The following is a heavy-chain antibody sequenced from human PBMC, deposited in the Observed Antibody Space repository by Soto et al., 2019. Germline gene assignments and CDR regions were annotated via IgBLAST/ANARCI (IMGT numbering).Heavy chain of an antibody. CDR1: GYTFTSYG. J-gene: IGHJ6*02. CDR2: ISAYNGNT. Sequence: QVQLVQSGAEVKKPGASVKVSCKASGYTFTSYGISWVRQAPGQGLEWMGWISAYNGNTNYAQKLQGRVTLSTHTASSTAYMELRSLRSDDTAVYCCASFSIAATDPYGMDVWGQGTTVTVSS. D-gene: IGHD6-13*01. V-gene: IGHV1-18*01. CDR3: ASFSIAATDPYGMDV.